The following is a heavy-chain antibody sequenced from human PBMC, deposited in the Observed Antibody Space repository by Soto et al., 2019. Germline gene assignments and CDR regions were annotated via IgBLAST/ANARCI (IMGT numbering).Heavy chain of an antibody. CDR3: ARDRESSASGARYYDYYGLDV. CDR1: GYSFTGYY. J-gene: IGHJ6*02. V-gene: IGHV1-2*02. Sequence: QVQLVQSGAEVKKPGASVKVSCKASGYSFTGYYMHWVRQAPGQGLEWMGWINPNSGDTNYAQKFQGRVTLTRDTSISTAYMDLSRLRSDDTAMYYCARDRESSASGARYYDYYGLDVGGQGTTVTVSS. D-gene: IGHD6-6*01. CDR2: INPNSGDT.